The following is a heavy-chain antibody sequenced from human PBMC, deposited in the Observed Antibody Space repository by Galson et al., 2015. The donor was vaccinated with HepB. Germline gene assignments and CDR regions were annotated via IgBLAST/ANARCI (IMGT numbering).Heavy chain of an antibody. CDR3: AKGDVAYSSSSGGFHY. J-gene: IGHJ4*02. CDR1: GFNFNRYG. CDR2: ISYGGKRR. D-gene: IGHD6-6*01. V-gene: IGHV3-30*18. Sequence: SLRLSCAASGFNFNRYGMHWVRQAPGKGLEWVAVISYGGKRRNYGDSAKGRFIISRDNSRNTLSIEMNLLRVEDTAVYYCAKGDVAYSSSSGGFHYWGQGTLVAVS.